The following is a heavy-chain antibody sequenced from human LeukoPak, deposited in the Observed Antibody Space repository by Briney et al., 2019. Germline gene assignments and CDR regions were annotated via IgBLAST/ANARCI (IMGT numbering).Heavy chain of an antibody. V-gene: IGHV3-33*06. CDR3: AKSPYYDFWPFDY. CDR2: IRYDDGSNK. D-gene: IGHD3-3*01. Sequence: GGSLRLSCAASGFTFSNYAIHWVRQAPGKGLEWVAVIRYDDGSNKNYADSVKGRFTISRDNSQNTLYLQMYNLRAEDTAVYYCAKSPYYDFWPFDYWGQGTLVTVSS. CDR1: GFTFSNYA. J-gene: IGHJ4*02.